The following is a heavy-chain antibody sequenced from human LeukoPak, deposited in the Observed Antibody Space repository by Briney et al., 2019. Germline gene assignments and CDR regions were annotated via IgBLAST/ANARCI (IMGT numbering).Heavy chain of an antibody. CDR1: GFSLRSRGVG. J-gene: IGHJ4*02. Sequence: SGPTLVHPTQPLTLTYPFSGFSLRSRGVGVGWIRQPPGKALEWLALIHWDDDKRYNQSLKSRHTITKDTSKNQVVLRMTNMDPVDTATYYCARPYYYSSGYFDYWGQGTLVTVSS. CDR3: ARPYYYSSGYFDY. CDR2: IHWDDDK. D-gene: IGHD3-10*01. V-gene: IGHV2-5*02.